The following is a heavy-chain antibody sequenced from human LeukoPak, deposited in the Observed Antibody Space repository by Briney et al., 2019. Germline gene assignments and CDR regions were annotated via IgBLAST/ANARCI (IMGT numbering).Heavy chain of an antibody. CDR1: GYTFTSYG. CDR3: ARDGDCSSTSCYGDYYYYGMDV. J-gene: IGHJ6*02. Sequence: ASVKVSCKASGYTFTSYGISWVRQAPGQGLEWMGWISAYNGNTNYAQKLQGRVTMTTDTSTSTAYMELRSLGSDDTAVYYCARDGDCSSTSCYGDYYYYGMDVWGQGTTVTVSS. V-gene: IGHV1-18*01. D-gene: IGHD2-2*01. CDR2: ISAYNGNT.